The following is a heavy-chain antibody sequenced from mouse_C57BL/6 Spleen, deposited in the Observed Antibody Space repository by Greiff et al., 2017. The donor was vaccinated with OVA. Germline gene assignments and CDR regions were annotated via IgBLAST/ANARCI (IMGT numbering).Heavy chain of an antibody. CDR1: GYTFTDYY. D-gene: IGHD2-4*01. CDR2: INPNNGGT. CDR3: ASERVYYDYGAWFAY. J-gene: IGHJ3*01. V-gene: IGHV1-26*01. Sequence: VQLQQSGPELVKPGASVKISCKASGYTFTDYYMNWVKQSHGKSLEWIGDINPNNGGTSYNQKFKGKATLTVDKSSSTAYMELRSLTSEDSAVYYCASERVYYDYGAWFAYWGQGTLVTVSA.